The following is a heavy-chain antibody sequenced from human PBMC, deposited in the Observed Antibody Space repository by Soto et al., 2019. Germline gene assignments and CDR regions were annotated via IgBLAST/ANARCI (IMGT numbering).Heavy chain of an antibody. CDR3: TTVNPSISDSRGHCY. V-gene: IGHV3-15*01. CDR1: GFTFSNAW. Sequence: RLSCAAYGFTFSNAWMNWVRHAPGNGLEWIGRIKKRADGGTADHATPVKGRFTISRDDSKNTLYLQMNSLKTEDTAVYYCTTVNPSISDSRGHCYWAQRTLVTVP. J-gene: IGHJ4*02. D-gene: IGHD3-22*01. CDR2: IKKRADGGTA.